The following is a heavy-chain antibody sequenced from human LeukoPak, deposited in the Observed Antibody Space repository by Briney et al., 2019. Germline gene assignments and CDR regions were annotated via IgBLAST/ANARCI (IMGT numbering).Heavy chain of an antibody. Sequence: PSETLSLTCTVSGGSISSYYWSWIRQPPGKGLEWIGYIYYSGSTNYNPSLKSRVTISVDTSKNQFSLKLSSVTAADTAVYYCATNEGYDYYFDYWGQGTLVTVSS. J-gene: IGHJ4*02. CDR1: GGSISSYY. D-gene: IGHD5-12*01. V-gene: IGHV4-59*08. CDR3: ATNEGYDYYFDY. CDR2: IYYSGST.